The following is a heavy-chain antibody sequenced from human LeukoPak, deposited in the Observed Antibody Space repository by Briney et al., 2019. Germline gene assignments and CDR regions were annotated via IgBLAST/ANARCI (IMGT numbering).Heavy chain of an antibody. D-gene: IGHD4-11*01. Sequence: PGRSLRLFCAASGFTFSHFGMHWVRQAPGKGVEWVAVIWNDGSNEYYADSVKGRFTISRDNSKNTVSLQMNSLRDEDTAVYYCAKDAQRGFDYSNSLEYWGQGTLVTVSS. CDR1: GFTFSHFG. CDR2: IWNDGSNE. J-gene: IGHJ4*02. V-gene: IGHV3-33*06. CDR3: AKDAQRGFDYSNSLEY.